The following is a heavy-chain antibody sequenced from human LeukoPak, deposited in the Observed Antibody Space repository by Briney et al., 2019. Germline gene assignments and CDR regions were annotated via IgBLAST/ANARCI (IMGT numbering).Heavy chain of an antibody. V-gene: IGHV6-1*01. J-gene: IGHJ4*02. CDR3: ARGRPPLEQLVSRSYYFDY. Sequence: SQTLSLTCAISGDSVSSNSAAWNWIRQSPSRGLEWLGRTYYRSKWYNDYAVSVKSRITINPDTSKNQFSLQLNSVTPEDTAVYYCARGRPPLEQLVSRSYYFDYWGQGTLVTVSS. D-gene: IGHD6-6*01. CDR2: TYYRSKWYN. CDR1: GDSVSSNSAA.